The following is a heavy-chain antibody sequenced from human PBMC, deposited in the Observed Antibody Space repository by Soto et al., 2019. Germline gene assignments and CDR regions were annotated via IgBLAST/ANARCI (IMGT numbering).Heavy chain of an antibody. J-gene: IGHJ6*02. CDR1: GFTFSSYA. D-gene: IGHD3-22*01. CDR3: AREEGISSGYYYYGMEV. V-gene: IGHV3-30-3*01. CDR2: ISYDGSNK. Sequence: GGSLRLSCAASGFTFSSYAMHWVRQAPGKGLEWVAVISYDGSNKYYADSVKGRFTISRDNSKNTLYLQMNSLRAEDKAVYYCAREEGISSGYYYYGMEVWGQGTTVTSP.